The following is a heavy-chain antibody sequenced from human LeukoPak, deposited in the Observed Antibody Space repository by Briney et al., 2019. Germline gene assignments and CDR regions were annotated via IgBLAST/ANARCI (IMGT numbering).Heavy chain of an antibody. CDR1: GGSFSGYY. D-gene: IGHD5-18*01. CDR3: ASGYSYGKFDY. CDR2: INHSGST. Sequence: PSETLSLTCAVYGGSFSGYYWSWIRQPPGKGLEWIGEINHSGSTNYNPSLKSRVTISVDTSKNQFSLKLGSVTAADTAVYYCASGYSYGKFDYWGQGTLVTVSS. V-gene: IGHV4-34*01. J-gene: IGHJ4*02.